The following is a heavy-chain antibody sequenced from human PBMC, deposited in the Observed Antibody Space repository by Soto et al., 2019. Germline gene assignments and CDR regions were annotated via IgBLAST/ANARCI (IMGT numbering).Heavy chain of an antibody. CDR2: IYYSGST. CDR1: GGSISSSSYY. CDR3: NRGDSSGWFDP. Sequence: QLQLQESGPGLVKPSETLSLTCTVSGGSISSSSYYWGWIRQPPGKGLEWIGSIYYSGSTYYNPSLKSRVTISVDTSKNQFSLKLSSVTAADTAVYYCNRGDSSGWFDPWGQGTLVTVSS. J-gene: IGHJ5*02. D-gene: IGHD7-27*01. V-gene: IGHV4-39*01.